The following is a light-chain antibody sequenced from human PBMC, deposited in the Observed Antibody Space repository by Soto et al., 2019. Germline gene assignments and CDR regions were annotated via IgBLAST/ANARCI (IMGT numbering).Light chain of an antibody. Sequence: DIQMTQSPSTLSASVGDRVTITCRASRRISSWLAWYQQKPGKAPKLLIYDASSLESGVPSRFSGSVSGTEFTLTISSLQHDDFATYYCHQYDSYWTFGQGTKVEIK. J-gene: IGKJ1*01. CDR1: RRISSW. CDR2: DAS. V-gene: IGKV1-5*01. CDR3: HQYDSYWT.